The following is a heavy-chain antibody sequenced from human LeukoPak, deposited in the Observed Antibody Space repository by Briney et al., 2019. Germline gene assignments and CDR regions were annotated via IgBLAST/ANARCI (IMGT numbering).Heavy chain of an antibody. CDR1: GFAFNDFA. J-gene: IGHJ4*02. CDR3: AKASIMFAAGRLGSIDV. CDR2: ISRDGSHK. D-gene: IGHD1-26*01. Sequence: GRSLSLSCAASGFAFNDFATYWVRHAPGKGLDWVAVISRDGSHKYYAHSIKGRFTISRDNSKNTLYLQMSSLRAEDTAVYYCAKASIMFAAGRLGSIDVWGQGTLVTVSS. V-gene: IGHV3-33*03.